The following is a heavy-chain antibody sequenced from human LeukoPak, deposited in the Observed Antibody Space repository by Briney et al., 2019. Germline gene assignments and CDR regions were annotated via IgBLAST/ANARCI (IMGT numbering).Heavy chain of an antibody. CDR1: GFTVSSNY. J-gene: IGHJ5*02. CDR3: ARVGYSGWDNWFDP. D-gene: IGHD6-19*01. Sequence: GGSLRLSCAATGFTVSSNYMSWVRQAPGKGLEWVSSISSSSSYIYYADSVKGRFTISRDNAKNSLYLQMNSLRAEDTAVYYCARVGYSGWDNWFDPWGQGTLVTVSS. V-gene: IGHV3-21*01. CDR2: ISSSSSYI.